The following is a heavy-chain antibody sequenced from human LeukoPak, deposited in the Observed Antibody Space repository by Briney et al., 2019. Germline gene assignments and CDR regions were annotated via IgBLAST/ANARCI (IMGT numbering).Heavy chain of an antibody. Sequence: PSETLSLTCTISGGSISSSTYYWGWIRPPPGQGLEWIGSIYYTGSSYYNPSLKSRVTISVDTTKNQFSLKLNSVTAADAAVYFCARHVGDGSHFDYWGQGTLVTVSS. D-gene: IGHD3-10*01. V-gene: IGHV4-39*01. J-gene: IGHJ4*02. CDR1: GGSISSSTYY. CDR3: ARHVGDGSHFDY. CDR2: IYYTGSS.